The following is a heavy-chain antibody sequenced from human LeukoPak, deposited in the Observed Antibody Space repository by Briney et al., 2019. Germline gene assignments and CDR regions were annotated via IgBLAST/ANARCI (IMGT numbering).Heavy chain of an antibody. CDR2: IKQDGSEK. D-gene: IGHD3-3*01. V-gene: IGHV3-7*01. J-gene: IGHJ4*02. Sequence: GGSLRLSCAASGFTFSSYWMSWVRQAPGKGLEWVANIKQDGSEKYYVDSVKGRFTISRDNAKNSLYLQMNSLRAEDTAVYYCARGGYDLTIFGVDYYFDYWGQGTLVTVSS. CDR3: ARGGYDLTIFGVDYYFDY. CDR1: GFTFSSYW.